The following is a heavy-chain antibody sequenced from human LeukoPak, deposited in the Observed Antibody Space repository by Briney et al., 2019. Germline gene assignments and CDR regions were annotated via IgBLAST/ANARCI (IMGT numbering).Heavy chain of an antibody. D-gene: IGHD2-2*01. CDR3: ARVEVVPAAMEMYWYFAL. CDR2: IYTSGST. Sequence: SETLSLTCTVSGGSISSYYWSWIRQPAGKGLEWIGRIYTSGSTNYNPSLKSRVTMSVDTSKNQFSLKLSSVTAADTAVYYCARVEVVPAAMEMYWYFALWGRGTLVTVSS. V-gene: IGHV4-4*07. J-gene: IGHJ2*01. CDR1: GGSISSYY.